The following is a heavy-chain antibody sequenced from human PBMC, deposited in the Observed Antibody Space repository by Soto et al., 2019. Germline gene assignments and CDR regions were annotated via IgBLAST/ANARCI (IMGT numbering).Heavy chain of an antibody. Sequence: PSETLSLTCTVSGCSISSYYWSWIRQPPGKGLEWIGYIYYSGSTNYNPSLKSRVTISVDTSKNQFSLKLSSVTAADTAVYYCARGSSDFWSGYTYNWFDPWGQGTLVTVSS. CDR3: ARGSSDFWSGYTYNWFDP. V-gene: IGHV4-59*01. J-gene: IGHJ5*02. CDR2: IYYSGST. D-gene: IGHD3-3*01. CDR1: GCSISSYY.